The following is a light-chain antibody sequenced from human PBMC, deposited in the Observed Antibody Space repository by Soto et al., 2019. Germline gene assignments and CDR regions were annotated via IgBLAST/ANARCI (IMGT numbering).Light chain of an antibody. CDR2: GAS. V-gene: IGKV3-15*01. CDR3: QQYDNWPWK. J-gene: IGKJ1*01. CDR1: QSVSSN. Sequence: EIVMTQSPATLSVSPGERATLSCRASQSVSSNLAWYQQKPGQAPRLLIYGASTKATDIPARFSGSGSGTEVTLTISSLQSEDFAIYYCQQYDNWPWKFGPGTKVEIK.